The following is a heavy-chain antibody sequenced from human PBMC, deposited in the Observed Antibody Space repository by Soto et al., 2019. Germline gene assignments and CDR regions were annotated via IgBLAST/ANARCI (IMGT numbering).Heavy chain of an antibody. V-gene: IGHV4-59*11. CDR3: ARDQHIRYFDAYYFDY. Sequence: SETLSRTCTVSGGSISSHYWSWIRQPPGKGLEWIGYIYYSGSTNYNPSLKSRVTISVDTSKNQFSLKLSSVPAADTAVYYCARDQHIRYFDAYYFDYWGQGTLVTLAS. CDR2: IYYSGST. CDR1: GGSISSHY. D-gene: IGHD3-9*01. J-gene: IGHJ4*02.